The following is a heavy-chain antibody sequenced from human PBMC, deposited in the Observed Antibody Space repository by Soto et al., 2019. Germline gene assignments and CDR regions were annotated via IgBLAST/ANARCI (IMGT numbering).Heavy chain of an antibody. CDR2: IWYDGSNK. V-gene: IGHV3-33*01. CDR3: ARDSGEYYDFWSGYEFWFDP. J-gene: IGHJ5*02. Sequence: QVQLVESGGGVVQPGRSLRLSCAASGFTFSSYGMHWVRQAPGKGLEWVAVIWYDGSNKYYADSVKGRFTISRDNSKNTLYLQMSSLRAEDTAVYYCARDSGEYYDFWSGYEFWFDPWGQGTLVTVSS. CDR1: GFTFSSYG. D-gene: IGHD3-3*01.